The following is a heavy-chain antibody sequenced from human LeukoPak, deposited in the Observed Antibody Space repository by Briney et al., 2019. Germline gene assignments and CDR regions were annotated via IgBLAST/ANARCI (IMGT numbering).Heavy chain of an antibody. V-gene: IGHV1-69*05. D-gene: IGHD2-8*01. CDR1: GYTFTSYD. CDR3: ARSTLGLMVYAIDY. J-gene: IGHJ4*02. CDR2: IIPIFGTA. Sequence: VASVKVSCKASGYTFTSYDINWVRQATGQGLEWMGRIIPIFGTANYAQKFQGRVTITTDESTSTAYMELSSLRSEDTAVYYCARSTLGLMVYAIDYWGQGTLVTVSS.